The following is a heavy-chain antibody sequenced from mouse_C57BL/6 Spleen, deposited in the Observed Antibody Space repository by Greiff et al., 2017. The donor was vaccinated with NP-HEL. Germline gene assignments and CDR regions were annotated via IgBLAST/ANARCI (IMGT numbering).Heavy chain of an antibody. CDR3: ARGTGNFDY. CDR1: GYTFTDYY. J-gene: IGHJ2*01. V-gene: IGHV1-26*01. CDR2: INPNNGGT. Sequence: EVQLQQSGPELVKPGASVKISCKASGYTFTDYYMNWVKQSHGKSLEWIGDINPNNGGTSYNQKFKGKATLTVDKSSSTAYMELRSLTSEDSAVYYGARGTGNFDYWGQGTTLTVSS. D-gene: IGHD4-1*01.